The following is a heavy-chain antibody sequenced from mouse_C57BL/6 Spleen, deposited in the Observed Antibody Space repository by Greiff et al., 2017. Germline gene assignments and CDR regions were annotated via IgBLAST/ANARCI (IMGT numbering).Heavy chain of an antibody. V-gene: IGHV1-55*01. CDR1: GYTFTSYW. D-gene: IGHD4-1*02. J-gene: IGHJ2*01. CDR3: ARGRGNWDYFDY. Sequence: QVQLQQSGAELVKPGASVKMSCKASGYTFTSYWITWVKQRPGQGLEWIGDIYPGSGSTTYNEKFKSKATLTVYTSSSTAYMQLSSLTSEDSAVYYCARGRGNWDYFDYWGQGTTLTVSS. CDR2: IYPGSGST.